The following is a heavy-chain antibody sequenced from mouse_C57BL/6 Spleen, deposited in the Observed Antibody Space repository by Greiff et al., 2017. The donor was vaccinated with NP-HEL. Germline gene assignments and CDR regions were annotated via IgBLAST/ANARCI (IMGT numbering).Heavy chain of an antibody. CDR1: GYAFSSSW. D-gene: IGHD6-1*01. J-gene: IGHJ4*01. CDR2: IYPGDGDT. Sequence: VQLQQSGPELVKPGASVKISCKASGYAFSSSWMNWVKQRPGKGLEWIGRIYPGDGDTNYNGKFKGKATLTADKSSSTAYMQLSSLTSEDSAVYFCARPNPPHGDYWGQGTSVTVSS. CDR3: ARPNPPHGDY. V-gene: IGHV1-82*01.